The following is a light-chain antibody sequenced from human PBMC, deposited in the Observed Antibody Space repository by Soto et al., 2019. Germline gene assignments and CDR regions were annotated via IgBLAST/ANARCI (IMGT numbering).Light chain of an antibody. Sequence: QSALTQPASVSGSPGQSITISCTGTSSDVGGYNYVSWYQQHPGKAPKLIISDVSNRPSGVSHRFSGSKSGNTASLTISGLQAEDEADYYCSSYTSSSTLYVFGIGTKVTVL. V-gene: IGLV2-14*01. CDR1: SSDVGGYNY. J-gene: IGLJ1*01. CDR2: DVS. CDR3: SSYTSSSTLYV.